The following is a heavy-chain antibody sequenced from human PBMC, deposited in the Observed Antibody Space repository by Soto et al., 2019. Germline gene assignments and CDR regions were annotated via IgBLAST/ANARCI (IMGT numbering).Heavy chain of an antibody. CDR2: IIPLFGST. V-gene: IGHV1-69*01. CDR3: ARVTYYGSGTYNWFDP. CDR1: RGTFRSYA. Sequence: QVQLLQSGAEVKKPGSSVKVSCKASRGTFRSYAISWVRQAPGQGLKWMGGIIPLFGSTNYAQKFQGRITIAADESTSTAYLELTSLRSEDTAIYYCARVTYYGSGTYNWFDPWGQGTLVTVSS. D-gene: IGHD3-10*01. J-gene: IGHJ5*02.